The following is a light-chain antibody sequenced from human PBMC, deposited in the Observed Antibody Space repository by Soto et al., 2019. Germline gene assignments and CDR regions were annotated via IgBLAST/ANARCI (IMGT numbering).Light chain of an antibody. CDR2: KDN. J-gene: IGLJ2*01. CDR1: MSNIGRNT. Sequence: QSVLTQPPSTSGAPGQRVTIYCSGSMSNIGRNTVNWYQQLPGTAPKVLMYKDNRRPSGVPDRFSGSKSGTSASLAISGLQHEDEATYFGAAWNGGVEGPIFGGGTKVTVL. V-gene: IGLV1-44*01. CDR3: AAWNGGVEGPI.